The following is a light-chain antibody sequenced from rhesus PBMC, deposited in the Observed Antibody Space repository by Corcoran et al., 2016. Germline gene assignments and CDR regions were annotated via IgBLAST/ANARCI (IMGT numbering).Light chain of an antibody. CDR2: YGS. Sequence: DIVMTQTPLSLPVTLGEPASISCRSSQSLLSSNGYNYLNLYLQKPGQSPQLLFYYGSNRASGVPESFRGSGSCTEFTRKISRVEAEDVGVYYCMQTLQTPRTFGQGTKVEIK. V-gene: IGKV2-60*01. J-gene: IGKJ1*01. CDR1: QSLLSSNGYNY. CDR3: MQTLQTPRT.